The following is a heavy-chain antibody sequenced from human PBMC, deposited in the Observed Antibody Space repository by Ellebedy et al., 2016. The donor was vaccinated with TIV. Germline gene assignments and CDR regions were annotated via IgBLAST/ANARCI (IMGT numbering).Heavy chain of an antibody. V-gene: IGHV4-4*07. Sequence: SETLSLTCTVPGGSISSYYWSWIRQPAGKGLEWIGRIYTSGSTNYNPSLKSRVTMSVDTSKNQFSLKLSSVTAADTAVYYCASGHYYGSGSYPTDGWGQGTTVTVSS. D-gene: IGHD3-10*01. CDR3: ASGHYYGSGSYPTDG. J-gene: IGHJ6*02. CDR1: GGSISSYY. CDR2: IYTSGST.